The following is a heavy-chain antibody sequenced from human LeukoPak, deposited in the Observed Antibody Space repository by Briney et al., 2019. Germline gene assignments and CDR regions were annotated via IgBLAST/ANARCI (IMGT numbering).Heavy chain of an antibody. J-gene: IGHJ4*01. CDR3: ARVSPPSLYYVDYDY. CDR2: IYYSGST. V-gene: IGHV4-59*01. Sequence: SETLSLTCTVSGGSISSYYWSWIRQPPGKGLEWIGYIYYSGSTNYNPSLKSRVTISVDTPKNQFSLKLSSVTAADTAVYYCARVSPPSLYYVDYDYWGQGTLVTVSS. CDR1: GGSISSYY. D-gene: IGHD4-17*01.